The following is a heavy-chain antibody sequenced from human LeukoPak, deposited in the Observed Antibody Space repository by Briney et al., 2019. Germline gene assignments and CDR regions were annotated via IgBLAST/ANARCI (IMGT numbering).Heavy chain of an antibody. J-gene: IGHJ4*02. CDR1: GFTFSSLW. D-gene: IGHD1-1*01. CDR2: INNDGITT. CDR3: GRGGPGTGMDY. V-gene: IGHV3-74*01. Sequence: PGGSLRLSCVASGFTFSSLWMHWVRQAPGKGLVWVSRINNDGITTTYADSVKGRFTISRDNAKNTPYMQMNSLRAEDTAIYCCGRGGPGTGMDYWGQGALVTVSS.